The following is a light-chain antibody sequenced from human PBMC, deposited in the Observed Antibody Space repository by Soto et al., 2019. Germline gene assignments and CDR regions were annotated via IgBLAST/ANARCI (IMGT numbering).Light chain of an antibody. CDR3: QQYTSYS. CDR1: QSISSW. Sequence: DIQMTQSPSTLSASLGVRVIITCRASQSISSWLAWYQQKPGKAPKLLIYDASSLESGVPSRFSGSGSGTEFTLTISSLQPEDFATYYCQQYTSYSFGQGTKADI. V-gene: IGKV1-5*01. CDR2: DAS. J-gene: IGKJ1*01.